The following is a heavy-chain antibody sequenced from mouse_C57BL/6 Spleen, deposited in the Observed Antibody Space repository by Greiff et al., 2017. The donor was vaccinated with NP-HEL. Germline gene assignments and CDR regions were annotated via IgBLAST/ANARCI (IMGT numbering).Heavy chain of an antibody. J-gene: IGHJ3*01. CDR1: GYTFTDYY. V-gene: IGHV1-19*01. Sequence: EVQLQQSGPVLVKPGASVKMSCKASGYTFTDYYMNWVKQSHGKSLEWIGVINPYNGGTSYNQKFKGKATLTVAKSSSTAYMELNSLTSEDSAVYYCARGGERVLAYWGQGTLVTVSA. CDR3: ARGGERVLAY. CDR2: INPYNGGT.